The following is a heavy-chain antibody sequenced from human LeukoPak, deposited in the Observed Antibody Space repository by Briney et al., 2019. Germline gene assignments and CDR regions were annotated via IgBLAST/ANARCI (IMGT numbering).Heavy chain of an antibody. Sequence: GGSLILSCAASGFTFSSYAMSWVRQAPGKGLEWVSAIIGSGDSTYYADSVRGRFTISRDNSKNTLFLQMNSLRAEDTAVYYCAKDRAQQLVLDFWGQGTLVIVSA. CDR1: GFTFSSYA. J-gene: IGHJ4*02. CDR3: AKDRAQQLVLDF. CDR2: IIGSGDST. V-gene: IGHV3-23*01. D-gene: IGHD6-13*01.